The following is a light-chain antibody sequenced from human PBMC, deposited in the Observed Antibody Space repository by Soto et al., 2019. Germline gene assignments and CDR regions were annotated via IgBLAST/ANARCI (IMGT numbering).Light chain of an antibody. CDR3: QQYGSSLWT. J-gene: IGKJ1*01. CDR2: STS. V-gene: IGKV3-20*01. Sequence: ENVLTQSPGTLSLSPGERATLSCRASQSVSTPYLAWYQQKPGQAPRLLIYSTSTRASGIPDRFSGSGSGTDFTLTISRLEPEDFAVYYCQQYGSSLWTF. CDR1: QSVSTPY.